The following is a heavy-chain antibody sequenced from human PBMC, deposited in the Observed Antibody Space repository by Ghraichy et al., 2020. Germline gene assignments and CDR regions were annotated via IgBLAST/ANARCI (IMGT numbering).Heavy chain of an antibody. V-gene: IGHV3-7*01. D-gene: IGHD3-10*01. CDR3: ARAGTMAPETLDN. Sequence: GGSLRLSCAPSGFTFSNYWMSWVRQAPGKGLEWVGHIKEDGSVKNYVDSVKGRFSISRDNAKNSVDLRMNSLTAEDTAVYYCARAGTMAPETLDNWGQGTLVTVSS. J-gene: IGHJ4*02. CDR2: IKEDGSVK. CDR1: GFTFSNYW.